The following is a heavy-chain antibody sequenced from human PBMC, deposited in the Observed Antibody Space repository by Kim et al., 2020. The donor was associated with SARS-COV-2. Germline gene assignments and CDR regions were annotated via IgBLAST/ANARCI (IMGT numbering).Heavy chain of an antibody. CDR3: TRHPEYDYYYYGIDV. Sequence: GGSLRLSCAASGFNFSGSAMHWVRQASGKGLEWVGRIRSKANSYATAYAASVKGRFTISRDDSKNTAYLQMNSLKTEDTAVYYCTRHPEYDYYYYGIDVWGQGTTVTVSS. J-gene: IGHJ6*02. CDR2: IRSKANSYAT. D-gene: IGHD6-6*01. CDR1: GFNFSGSA. V-gene: IGHV3-73*01.